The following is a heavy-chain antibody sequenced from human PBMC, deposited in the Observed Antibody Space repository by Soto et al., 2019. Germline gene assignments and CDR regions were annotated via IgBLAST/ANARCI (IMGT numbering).Heavy chain of an antibody. CDR3: ATRPTQGGYGTSSGHFDY. J-gene: IGHJ4*02. CDR2: YDPEEGET. V-gene: IGHV1-24*01. CDR1: GYTLTELS. D-gene: IGHD6-6*01. Sequence: GASVKVSCKVSGYTLTELSMHWVRQAPGKGLEWMGGYDPEEGETFYSQKFQGRVTMTEDTSTDTAYMELSGLRSDDTAVFYCATRPTQGGYGTSSGHFDYWGQETLVTVSS.